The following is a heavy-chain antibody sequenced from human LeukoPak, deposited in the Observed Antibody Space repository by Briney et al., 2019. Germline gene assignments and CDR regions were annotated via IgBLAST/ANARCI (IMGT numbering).Heavy chain of an antibody. CDR3: ERELGYCSSTSCYSYYYYYYMDV. Sequence: SETLSLTCTVSGGSISSGSYYWRWIRQPAGKGLEWIGRIYTSGSTNYNPSLKSRVTISVDTSKNQFSLKLSTVTAADTAVYYCERELGYCSSTSCYSYYYYYYMDVWGKGTTVTVSS. CDR2: IYTSGST. D-gene: IGHD2-2*02. CDR1: GGSISSGSYY. J-gene: IGHJ6*03. V-gene: IGHV4-61*02.